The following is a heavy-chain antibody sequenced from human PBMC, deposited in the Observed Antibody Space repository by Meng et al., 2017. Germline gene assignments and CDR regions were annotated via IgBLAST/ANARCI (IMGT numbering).Heavy chain of an antibody. D-gene: IGHD6-19*01. V-gene: IGHV3-53*02. J-gene: IGHJ4*02. CDR1: GFTVSSNY. Sequence: VQLVVTGGGLIKPGGSLRLSCAASGFTVSSNYMGWVRQAPGKGLEWVSVIYSGGSTYYADSVKGRFTSSSDNSKNTLYLQMNSLRAEDTAVYFCARDSSSGWYHNYWGQGTLVTVSS. CDR3: ARDSSSGWYHNY. CDR2: IYSGGST.